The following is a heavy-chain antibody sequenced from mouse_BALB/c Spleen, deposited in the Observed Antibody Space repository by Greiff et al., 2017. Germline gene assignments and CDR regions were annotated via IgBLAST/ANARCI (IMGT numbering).Heavy chain of an antibody. Sequence: VKLMESGAELVRPGTSVKVSCKASGYAFTNYLIEWVKQRPGQGLEWIGVINPGRGGTNYNEKFKGKATLTADKSSSTAYMQLSSLTSDDSAVYVCARATDGAMDYWGQGTSVTVSS. D-gene: IGHD1-1*01. CDR1: GYAFTNYL. CDR2: INPGRGGT. J-gene: IGHJ4*01. CDR3: ARATDGAMDY. V-gene: IGHV1-54*01.